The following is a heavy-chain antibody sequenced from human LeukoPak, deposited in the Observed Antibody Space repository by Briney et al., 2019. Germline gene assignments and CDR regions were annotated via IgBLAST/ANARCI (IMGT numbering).Heavy chain of an antibody. Sequence: GGSLRLSCAASGFTFSSYEMNWVRQAPGKGLEWVSYIYSSGNNIYYADSVKGRFTISRDNAENLLYLQMNSLRAEDTAVHYCARQPDDFSGWNNGQDFFDYWGQGTLVTVSS. J-gene: IGHJ4*02. CDR2: IYSSGNNI. CDR1: GFTFSSYE. D-gene: IGHD6-19*01. CDR3: ARQPDDFSGWNNGQDFFDY. V-gene: IGHV3-48*03.